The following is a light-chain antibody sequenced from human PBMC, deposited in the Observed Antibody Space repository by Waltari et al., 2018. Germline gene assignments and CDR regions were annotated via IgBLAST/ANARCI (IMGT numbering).Light chain of an antibody. J-gene: IGKJ2*01. Sequence: EIEMTQSPASRPVSPGETAIPPCRASQNIGTSLSWFQLRPGRAPRHLIYGASTRATGIPARFRASGSGTEFSLTISSLQSDDFAVYYCLQYNNWPYTFGQGTRLEIK. CDR1: QNIGTS. CDR2: GAS. V-gene: IGKV3-15*01. CDR3: LQYNNWPYT.